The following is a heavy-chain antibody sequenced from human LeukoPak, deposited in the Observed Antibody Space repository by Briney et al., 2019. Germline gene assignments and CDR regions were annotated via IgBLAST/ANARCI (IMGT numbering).Heavy chain of an antibody. D-gene: IGHD7-27*01. CDR3: ASRKLGNDY. CDR2: IYHTGST. V-gene: IGHV4-59*02. CDR1: GGSVSDYY. J-gene: IGHJ4*02. Sequence: SETLSLTCTISGGSVSDYYWSWIRQSPGKGLEWIGYIYHTGSTSYSPSLKSRVTISADTSQNQFSLKLSSVTAADTAVYYCASRKLGNDYWGQGTLVTVPS.